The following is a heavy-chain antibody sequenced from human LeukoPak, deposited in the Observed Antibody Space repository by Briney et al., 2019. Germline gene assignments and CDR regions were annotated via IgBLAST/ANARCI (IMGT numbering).Heavy chain of an antibody. CDR1: GFTFSSYA. V-gene: IGHV3-30-3*01. CDR3: ARGLLGATTSYFDY. Sequence: GGSLRLSCAASGFTFSSYAMHWVRQAPGKGLEWVAVISYDGSNKYYADSVKGRFTISRDNSKNTLYLQMNSLRAEDTAVYYCARGLLGATTSYFDYWGQGTLVTVSS. CDR2: ISYDGSNK. J-gene: IGHJ4*02. D-gene: IGHD1-26*01.